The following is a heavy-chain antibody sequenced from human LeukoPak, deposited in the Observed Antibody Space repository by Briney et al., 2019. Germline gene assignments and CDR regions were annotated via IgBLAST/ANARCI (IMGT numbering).Heavy chain of an antibody. CDR1: GFTFSSYA. D-gene: IGHD6-13*01. CDR2: ISGSGGST. CDR3: AILPGYSSGWYEVNY. Sequence: GGSLRLSCAASGFTFSSYAMRWVRHAPGKGLEGVSGISGSGGSTYYADSVKGRFTISRDNSRNTLYLQMNSPRAEDTAVYYCAILPGYSSGWYEVNYWGQGTLVTVSS. V-gene: IGHV3-23*01. J-gene: IGHJ4*02.